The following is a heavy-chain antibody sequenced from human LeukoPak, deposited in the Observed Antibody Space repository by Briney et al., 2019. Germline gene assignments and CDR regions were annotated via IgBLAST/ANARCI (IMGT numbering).Heavy chain of an antibody. CDR3: AKGGKWDVTPFDY. Sequence: GSLSLSCAASGFTFSNYWMNWVRQAPGKGLEWISTISGGGGSTYYADSVKGRFTISRDNSKNTLYLQVNSLRAEDTAVYYCAKGGKWDVTPFDYWGQGTLVTVSS. J-gene: IGHJ4*02. CDR1: GFTFSNYW. V-gene: IGHV3-23*01. D-gene: IGHD1-26*01. CDR2: ISGGGGST.